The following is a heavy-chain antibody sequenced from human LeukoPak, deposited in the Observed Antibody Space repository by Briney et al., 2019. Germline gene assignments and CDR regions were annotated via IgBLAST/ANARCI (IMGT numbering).Heavy chain of an antibody. Sequence: PGGSLRLSCAASGFSFSEYYMSWIRQAPGKGLEWIAYISSGPIYTNHADSVKGRFTISRDNTKNSLYLQMNSLRAEDTAVYFCARHRYSGSDTQGFDYWGQGTPVTVSS. V-gene: IGHV3-11*03. J-gene: IGHJ4*02. CDR2: ISSGPIYT. CDR1: GFSFSEYY. CDR3: ARHRYSGSDTQGFDY. D-gene: IGHD5-12*01.